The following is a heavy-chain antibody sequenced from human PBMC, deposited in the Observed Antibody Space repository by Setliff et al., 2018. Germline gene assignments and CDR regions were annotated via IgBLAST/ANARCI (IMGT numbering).Heavy chain of an antibody. CDR1: GFTVSNNY. D-gene: IGHD3-10*01. CDR3: ARGAYGSGSYYKHYYYMDV. V-gene: IGHV3-53*01. CDR2: IYSGGST. Sequence: GGSLRLSCAASGFTVSNNYMKWVRQAPGKGLEWVSLIYSGGSTYYADSVKGRFTISRDNSKNTLYLQMNSLRAEDTAVYYCARGAYGSGSYYKHYYYMDVWGKGTTVTVSS. J-gene: IGHJ6*03.